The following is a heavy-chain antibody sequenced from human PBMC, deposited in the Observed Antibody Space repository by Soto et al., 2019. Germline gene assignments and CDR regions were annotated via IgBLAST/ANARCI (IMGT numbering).Heavy chain of an antibody. J-gene: IGHJ4*02. CDR2: IYYSGST. D-gene: IGHD1-7*01. CDR1: GGSISSYY. CDR3: ARGRWNYVLDY. V-gene: IGHV4-59*01. Sequence: SETLSLTCTVSGGSISSYYWSWIRQPPGKGLEWIGYIYYSGSTNYNPSLKSRVTISVDTSKNQFSLKLSSLTAADTAVYYCARGRWNYVLDYWGQGTLVTVSS.